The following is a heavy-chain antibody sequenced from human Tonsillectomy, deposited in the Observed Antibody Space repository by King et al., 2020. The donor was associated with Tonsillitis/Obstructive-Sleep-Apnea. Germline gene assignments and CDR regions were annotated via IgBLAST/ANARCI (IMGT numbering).Heavy chain of an antibody. J-gene: IGHJ6*02. V-gene: IGHV3-48*03. Sequence: VQLVESGGGLVQPGGSLRLSCAASGFTFSSYEMNWVRQAPGKGLEWVSYISSSGSTIYYADSVKGRFTISRDNAKNSLYLQMNSLRAEDTAVYYCARDRRYCSSTSCYSRGEYYYGMDVWGQGTTVTVSS. CDR1: GFTFSSYE. D-gene: IGHD2-2*01. CDR3: ARDRRYCSSTSCYSRGEYYYGMDV. CDR2: ISSSGSTI.